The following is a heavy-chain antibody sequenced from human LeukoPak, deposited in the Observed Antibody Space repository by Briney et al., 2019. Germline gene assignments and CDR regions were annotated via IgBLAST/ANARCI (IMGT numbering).Heavy chain of an antibody. Sequence: GGSLRLSCAASGFTFSSYGMHWVRQAPGKGLEWVAVIWYDGSYKSYGDSVKGRFTISRDNSKNTLFLQMNSLRADDTAVYYCARDTLIAAPKTGTVTRIGWFDTWGQGTLVTVSS. V-gene: IGHV3-33*01. J-gene: IGHJ5*02. CDR1: GFTFSSYG. CDR3: ARDTLIAAPKTGTVTRIGWFDT. D-gene: IGHD6-13*01. CDR2: IWYDGSYK.